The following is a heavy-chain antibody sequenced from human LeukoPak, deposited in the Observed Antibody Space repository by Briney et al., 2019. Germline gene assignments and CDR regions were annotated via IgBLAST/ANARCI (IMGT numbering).Heavy chain of an antibody. CDR2: ISAYNGNT. V-gene: IGHV1-18*01. CDR3: AREGLDYYDSSGYMY. CDR1: GYTFTSYG. D-gene: IGHD3-22*01. Sequence: ASVKVSCKASGYTFTSYGISWVRQAPGQGLEWMGWISAYNGNTNYAQKLQGRVTMTTDTSTSTAYMELRSLRPDDTAVYYCAREGLDYYDSSGYMYWGQGTLVTVSS. J-gene: IGHJ4*02.